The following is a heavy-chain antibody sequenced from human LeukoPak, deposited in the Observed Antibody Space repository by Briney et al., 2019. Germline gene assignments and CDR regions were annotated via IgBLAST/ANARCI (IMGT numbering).Heavy chain of an antibody. Sequence: ASVKVSCKASGDTFTGYYIHWVRQAPGQGLEWMGWINPNNGGTNYAQKFQGRVTMTRDTSISTAYMELSRLRSDDTAVYYCARGGDYYDSSGYYDDAFAIWGQGTMVTVPS. D-gene: IGHD3-22*01. CDR1: GDTFTGYY. V-gene: IGHV1-2*02. CDR2: INPNNGGT. CDR3: ARGGDYYDSSGYYDDAFAI. J-gene: IGHJ3*02.